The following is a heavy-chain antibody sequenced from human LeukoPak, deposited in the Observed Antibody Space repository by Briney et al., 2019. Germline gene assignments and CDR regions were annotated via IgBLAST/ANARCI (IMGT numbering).Heavy chain of an antibody. V-gene: IGHV4-4*07. J-gene: IGHJ5*02. D-gene: IGHD3-16*01. CDR2: VSSSGNT. CDR1: GDSITNFH. Sequence: SETLSLTCTVSGDSITNFHWNWIRQPAGKGLEWIGRVSSSGNTNFSPSLRGRVAMSPDTSNNRFSLSLNSVTAADSAVYYCARSIGDHWFDPWGHGILVIVSS. CDR3: ARSIGDHWFDP.